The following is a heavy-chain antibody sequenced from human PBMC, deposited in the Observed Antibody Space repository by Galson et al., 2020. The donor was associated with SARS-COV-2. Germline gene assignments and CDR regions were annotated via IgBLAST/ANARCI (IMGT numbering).Heavy chain of an antibody. D-gene: IGHD3-22*01. Sequence: LKISCAASGFTLSRFRMHWVRQAPGKGLEWVASLSYDGSRKIYGDSVKGRFTISRDNSHNTLYLQVNSLRAEDTAVYYCARTSFSYDNSGYPACDVWGQGTMLTVSS. V-gene: IGHV3-30-3*01. CDR1: GFTLSRFR. CDR3: ARTSFSYDNSGYPACDV. CDR2: LSYDGSRK. J-gene: IGHJ3*01.